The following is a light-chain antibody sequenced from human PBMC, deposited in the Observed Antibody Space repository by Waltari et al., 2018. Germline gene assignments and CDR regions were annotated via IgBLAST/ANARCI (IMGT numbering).Light chain of an antibody. Sequence: EIVMTQSPAALSVSPGERATSPCRASQSISNNLAWYQPKPGQPPRLLISGASTRATGVPARFSGSGSGTEFTLTISSLQSEDSAIYFCQQYNTWPPSTFGQGTKLEIK. J-gene: IGKJ2*02. CDR2: GAS. CDR1: QSISNN. V-gene: IGKV3-15*01. CDR3: QQYNTWPPST.